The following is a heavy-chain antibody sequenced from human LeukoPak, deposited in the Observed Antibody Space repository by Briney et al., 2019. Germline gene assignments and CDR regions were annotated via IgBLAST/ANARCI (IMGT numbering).Heavy chain of an antibody. Sequence: GGSLRLSCAASGFTLSNYAMTWVRQAPGKGLEWVSAISGSGDIIYYADSMKGRFTISRDNSKNTLYLQMNSLRAEDTAVYYCAKEHGGSSWYEDAFDIWGQGTMVTVSS. CDR3: AKEHGGSSWYEDAFDI. J-gene: IGHJ3*02. V-gene: IGHV3-23*01. CDR2: ISGSGDII. D-gene: IGHD6-13*01. CDR1: GFTLSNYA.